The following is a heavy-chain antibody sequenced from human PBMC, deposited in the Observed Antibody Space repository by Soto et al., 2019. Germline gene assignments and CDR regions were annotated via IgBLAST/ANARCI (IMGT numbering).Heavy chain of an antibody. CDR1: GYTFTSYA. J-gene: IGHJ4*02. V-gene: IGHV1-3*01. Sequence: ASVKVSCKASGYTFTSYAMHWVRQAPGQRLEWMGWINAGNGNTKYSQKFQGRVTITRDTSASTAYMELSSLRSEDTAVYYCARVFFLVLRVITPPFDFWCPGILV. CDR2: INAGNGNT. D-gene: IGHD3-10*01. CDR3: ARVFFLVLRVITPPFDF.